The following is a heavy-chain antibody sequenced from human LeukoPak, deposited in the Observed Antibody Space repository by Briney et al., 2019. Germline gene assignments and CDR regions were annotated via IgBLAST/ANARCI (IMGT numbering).Heavy chain of an antibody. V-gene: IGHV3-30*02. D-gene: IGHD3-9*01. CDR2: IRYDGSNK. CDR1: GFTFSSYG. CDR3: ARGGILTGFFGY. Sequence: GGSLRLSCAASGFTFSSYGMHWVRQAPGKGLEWVAFIRYDGSNKYYADSVKGRFTISRDNSKNTLYLQMNSLRAEDTAVYYCARGGILTGFFGYWGQGTLVTVSS. J-gene: IGHJ4*02.